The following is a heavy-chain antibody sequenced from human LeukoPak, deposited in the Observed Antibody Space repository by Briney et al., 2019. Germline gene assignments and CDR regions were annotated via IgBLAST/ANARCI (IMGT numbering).Heavy chain of an antibody. CDR1: GYSFTGYY. CDR3: ARGDWLLHYFDY. Sequence: ASVKVSCKASGYSFTGYYMHWVRQAPGQGLEWMGWINPNSGGTNYAQKFQGRVTMTRDTSISTAYMELSRLRSDDTAVYYCARGDWLLHYFDYWGQGTLVTVSS. CDR2: INPNSGGT. J-gene: IGHJ4*02. V-gene: IGHV1-2*02. D-gene: IGHD3/OR15-3a*01.